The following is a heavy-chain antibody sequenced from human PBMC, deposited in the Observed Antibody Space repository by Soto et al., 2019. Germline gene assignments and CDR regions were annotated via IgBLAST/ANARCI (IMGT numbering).Heavy chain of an antibody. V-gene: IGHV3-48*04. CDR2: ISGSGRTI. J-gene: IGHJ5*02. CDR1: GFTFSSYS. CDR3: ARLPFPWGWFDP. D-gene: IGHD3-16*01. Sequence: GGSLRLSCAASGFTFSSYSMNWVRQAPGKGLEWLSYISGSGRTIYSADSVKGRFTISRDNATNSLYLQMNNVRTEDTAVYYCARLPFPWGWFDPWGQGTLVTVSS.